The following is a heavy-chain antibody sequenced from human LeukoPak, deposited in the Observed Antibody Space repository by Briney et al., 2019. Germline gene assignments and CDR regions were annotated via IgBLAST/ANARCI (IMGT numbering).Heavy chain of an antibody. V-gene: IGHV3-43*02. J-gene: IGHJ5*02. CDR3: AKGVRSGTYYNCLDP. D-gene: IGHD1-26*01. Sequence: QPGGSLRLPCVPSGFTLDDYALHWLRQSPGKGLQWISHISGDGDHTYYADSVKDRFTISRDNSKNSLYLQMSSLRAEDTALYYCAKGVRSGTYYNCLDPWGQGTLVTVSS. CDR1: GFTLDDYA. CDR2: ISGDGDHT.